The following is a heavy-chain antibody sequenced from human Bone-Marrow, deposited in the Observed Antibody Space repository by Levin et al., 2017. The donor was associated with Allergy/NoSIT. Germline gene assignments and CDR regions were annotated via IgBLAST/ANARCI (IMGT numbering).Heavy chain of an antibody. Sequence: GESLKISCAASGFTFSDYYMSWIRQAPGKGLEWVSYISSSGSTIYYADSVKGRFTISRDNAKNSLYLQMNSLRAEDTAVYYCARPYCSGGSCHGAFDIWGQGTMVTVSS. D-gene: IGHD2-15*01. CDR1: GFTFSDYY. CDR3: ARPYCSGGSCHGAFDI. CDR2: ISSSGSTI. J-gene: IGHJ3*02. V-gene: IGHV3-11*01.